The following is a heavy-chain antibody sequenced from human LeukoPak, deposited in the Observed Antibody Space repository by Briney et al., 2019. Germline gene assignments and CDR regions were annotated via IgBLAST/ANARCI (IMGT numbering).Heavy chain of an antibody. CDR2: IDHSNSYT. CDR3: ARHGLRGSPLDNCFDP. D-gene: IGHD5-24*01. V-gene: IGHV5-10-1*01. Sequence: GESLRIFCKASGSSFTSYWISWGRQMPGEGLEWMGRIDHSNSYTNDSPSFQGHVTISADKSINTAYLQWSSLKASDTAMYYCARHGLRGSPLDNCFDPWGQGTLVTVSS. CDR1: GSSFTSYW. J-gene: IGHJ5*02.